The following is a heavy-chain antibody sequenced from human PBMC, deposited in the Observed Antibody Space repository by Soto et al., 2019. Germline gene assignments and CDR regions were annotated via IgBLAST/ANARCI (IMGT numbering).Heavy chain of an antibody. V-gene: IGHV3-49*03. CDR3: TRDPELLLNYYYYGMDV. D-gene: IGHD2-15*01. CDR1: GFTFGDYA. J-gene: IGHJ6*02. Sequence: PGGSLRLSCTASGFTFGDYAMSWFRQAPGMGLEWVGFIRSKAYGGTTEYAASVKGRFTISRDDSKSIAYLQMNSLKTEDTAVYYCTRDPELLLNYYYYGMDVWGQGTTVTVSS. CDR2: IRSKAYGGTT.